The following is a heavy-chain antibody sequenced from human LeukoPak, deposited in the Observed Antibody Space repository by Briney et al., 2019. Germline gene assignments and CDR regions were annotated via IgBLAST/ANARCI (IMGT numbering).Heavy chain of an antibody. J-gene: IGHJ6*03. CDR3: ARDRRGYSGYDSYYYYHMDV. D-gene: IGHD5-12*01. CDR2: IYYSGST. Sequence: PSETLSLTCTVSGGSISSYYWSWIRQPPGKGLEWIGYIYYSGSTNYNPSLKSRVTISVDTSKNQFSLKLSSVTAADTAVYYCARDRRGYSGYDSYYYYHMDVWGKGNTVTISS. CDR1: GGSISSYY. V-gene: IGHV4-59*01.